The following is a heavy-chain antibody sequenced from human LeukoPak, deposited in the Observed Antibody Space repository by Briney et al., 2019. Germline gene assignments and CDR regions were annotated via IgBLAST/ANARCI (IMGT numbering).Heavy chain of an antibody. CDR1: GFTFSNYG. CDR3: ARGRSITLLRGVAMSDGFDI. Sequence: GGSLRLSCAAAGFTFSNYGMNWVRQAPGKGLEWVSFTDTSGDYIYYGDSVKGRFTISRDNAKNSVFLQMNGLRAEDTAVYYCARGRSITLLRGVAMSDGFDIWGQGAMVAVSS. CDR2: TDTSGDYI. J-gene: IGHJ3*02. D-gene: IGHD3-10*01. V-gene: IGHV3-21*01.